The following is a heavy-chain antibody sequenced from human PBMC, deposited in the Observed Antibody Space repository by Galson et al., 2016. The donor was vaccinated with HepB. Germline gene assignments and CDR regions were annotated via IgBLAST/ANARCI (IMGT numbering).Heavy chain of an antibody. CDR2: ISIGSSYI. V-gene: IGHV3-21*01. CDR3: ARDARKTLQDAFDI. J-gene: IGHJ3*02. CDR1: GFTFSSYN. Sequence: SLRLSCAASGFTFSSYNMNWVRQAPGKGLEWVSSISIGSSYIYYDDSVKGRFTISRDNAKNSLYLQMNSLRAEDTAVYYCARDARKTLQDAFDIWGQGTMVTVSS.